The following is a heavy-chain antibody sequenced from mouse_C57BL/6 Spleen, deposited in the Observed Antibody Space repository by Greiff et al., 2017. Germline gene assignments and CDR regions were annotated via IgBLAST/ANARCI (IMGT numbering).Heavy chain of an antibody. CDR1: GFTFSDYG. V-gene: IGHV5-17*01. D-gene: IGHD2-4*01. CDR3: ARYPDYDYDYAMDY. Sequence: EVMLVESGGGLVKPGGSLKLSCAASGFTFSDYGMHWVRQAPEKGLEWVAYISSGSSTIYYADTVKGRFTISRDNAKNTLFLRMTSLRSEDTAMYYCARYPDYDYDYAMDYWGQGTSVTVSS. J-gene: IGHJ4*01. CDR2: ISSGSSTI.